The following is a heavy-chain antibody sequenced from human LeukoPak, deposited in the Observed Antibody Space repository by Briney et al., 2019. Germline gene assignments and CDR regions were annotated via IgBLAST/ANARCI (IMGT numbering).Heavy chain of an antibody. D-gene: IGHD3-10*01. CDR2: ISYDGSNK. CDR3: AGFSMVRGVIMGYFDY. J-gene: IGHJ4*02. V-gene: IGHV3-30-3*01. CDR1: GFTFSSYA. Sequence: PGRSLRLSCAASGFTFSSYAMHWVRQAPGKGLEWVAVISYDGSNKYYADSVKGRFTISRDNSKNTLYLQMNSLRAEDTAVYYCAGFSMVRGVIMGYFDYWGQGTLVTVSS.